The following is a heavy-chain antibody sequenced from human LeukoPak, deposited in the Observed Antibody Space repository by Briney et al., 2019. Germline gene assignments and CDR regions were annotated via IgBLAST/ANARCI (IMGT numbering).Heavy chain of an antibody. CDR3: ATERTGSGSLPFDY. V-gene: IGHV1-24*01. J-gene: IGHJ4*02. D-gene: IGHD3-10*01. Sequence: ASVKVSCKVSRYTLTELSMHWVRQAPGKGLEWMGGFDPEDGETIYAQKFQGRVTITEDTSTDTAYMELSSLRSEDTAVYYCATERTGSGSLPFDYWGQGTLVTASS. CDR1: RYTLTELS. CDR2: FDPEDGET.